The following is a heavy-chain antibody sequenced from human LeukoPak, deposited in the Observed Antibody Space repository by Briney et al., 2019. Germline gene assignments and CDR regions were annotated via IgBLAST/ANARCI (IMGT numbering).Heavy chain of an antibody. J-gene: IGHJ5*02. CDR2: INHSGST. D-gene: IGHD6-6*01. CDR3: ARVIDYSSSPNWFDP. V-gene: IGHV4-34*01. Sequence: SETLSLTCAVCGGSFSGYYWSWIRQPPGKGLEWIGEINHSGSTNYNPSLKSRVTISVDTSKNQFSLKLSSVTAADTAVYYCARVIDYSSSPNWFDPWGQGTLVTVSS. CDR1: GGSFSGYY.